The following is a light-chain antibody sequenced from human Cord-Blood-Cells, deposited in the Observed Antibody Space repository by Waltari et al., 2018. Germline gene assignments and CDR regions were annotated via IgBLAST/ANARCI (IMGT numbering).Light chain of an antibody. Sequence: DIQMTQSPSSLSASVGDRVTITCRASQSISSDLNWYQQKPGKAPKLLIYAASSLQSGVPSRFSGSGSGTDFTLTISSLQPEDFATYYCQQSYSTPLVTFGGGTKVEIK. V-gene: IGKV1-39*01. CDR3: QQSYSTPLVT. CDR1: QSISSD. J-gene: IGKJ4*01. CDR2: AAS.